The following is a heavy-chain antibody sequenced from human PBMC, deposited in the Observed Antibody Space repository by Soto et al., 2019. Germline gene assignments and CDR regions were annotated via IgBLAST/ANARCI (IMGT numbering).Heavy chain of an antibody. CDR1: GGSISSYY. V-gene: IGHV4-59*08. J-gene: IGHJ5*02. CDR3: ARHIPLWFGELPPFNWFDP. CDR2: IYYSGST. D-gene: IGHD3-10*01. Sequence: SETLSLTCTVSGGSISSYYWSWIRQPPGKGLEWIGYIYYSGSTNYNPSLKSRVTISVDTSKNQFSLKLSSVTAADTAVYYCARHIPLWFGELPPFNWFDPWGQGTLVTVS.